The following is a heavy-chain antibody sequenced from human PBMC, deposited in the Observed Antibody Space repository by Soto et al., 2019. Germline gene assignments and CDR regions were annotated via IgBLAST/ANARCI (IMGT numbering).Heavy chain of an antibody. Sequence: QVQLVESGGGVVQPGRSLRLSCAASVFTFSSYGMHWVRQAPGKGLEWVAIISYDGSNKYYADSVKGRFTISRDNSKNTLYLQMNSLRAEDTAVYYCAKGQFTVVTPGYFQHWGQGTLVTVSS. J-gene: IGHJ1*01. V-gene: IGHV3-30*18. CDR2: ISYDGSNK. CDR1: VFTFSSYG. CDR3: AKGQFTVVTPGYFQH. D-gene: IGHD2-21*02.